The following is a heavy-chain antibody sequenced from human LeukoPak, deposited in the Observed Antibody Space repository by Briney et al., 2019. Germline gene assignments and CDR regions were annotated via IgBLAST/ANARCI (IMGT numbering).Heavy chain of an antibody. J-gene: IGHJ6*02. Sequence: SETLSLTCTVSGGSISSYYWSWIRQPPGKGLEWIGYIYYSGSTNYNPSLKSRVTISVDTSKNQFSLKLSSVTAADTAVYYCARGGYDFWSGYGSQYYYYGMDVWGQGTTVTVSS. CDR3: ARGGYDFWSGYGSQYYYYGMDV. CDR2: IYYSGST. D-gene: IGHD3-3*01. CDR1: GGSISSYY. V-gene: IGHV4-59*08.